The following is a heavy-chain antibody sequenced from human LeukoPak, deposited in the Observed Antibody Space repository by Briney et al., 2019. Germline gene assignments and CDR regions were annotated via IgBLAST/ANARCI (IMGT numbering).Heavy chain of an antibody. J-gene: IGHJ4*02. CDR3: ARGDLYDYVCGSYTAFDY. Sequence: GASVKVSCKASGGTFSSYAISWVRQAPGQGLEWMGGIIPIFGTANYAQKFQGRVTITADKSTSTAYMELSSLRSEDTAVYYCARGDLYDYVCGSYTAFDYWGQGTLVTVSS. CDR2: IIPIFGTA. D-gene: IGHD3-16*01. V-gene: IGHV1-69*06. CDR1: GGTFSSYA.